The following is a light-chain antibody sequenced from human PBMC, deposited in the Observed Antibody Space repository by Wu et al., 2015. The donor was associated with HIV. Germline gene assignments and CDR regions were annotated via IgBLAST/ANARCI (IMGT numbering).Light chain of an antibody. Sequence: PGETATLSCRAGQSISNYLAWYQQKPGQAPRLLIYGASSRATGIPDRFSGSGSGTDFTLTISRLQPEDFAVYYCQQYGSSPMYSFGQGTKLEIK. CDR3: QQYGSSPMYS. CDR2: GAS. CDR1: QSISNY. J-gene: IGKJ2*03. V-gene: IGKV3-20*01.